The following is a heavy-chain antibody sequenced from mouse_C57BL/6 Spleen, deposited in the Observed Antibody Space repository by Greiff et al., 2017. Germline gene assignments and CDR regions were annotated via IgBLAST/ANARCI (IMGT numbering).Heavy chain of an antibody. Sequence: VQGVESGAELVKPGASVKISCKASGYAFSSYWMNWVKQRPGKGLEWIGQIYPGDGDTNYNGKFKGKATLTADKSSSTAYMQLSSLTSEDSAVYFCARGLGRGYFDVWGTGTTVTVSS. CDR1: GYAFSSYW. D-gene: IGHD4-1*01. V-gene: IGHV1-80*01. CDR2: IYPGDGDT. CDR3: ARGLGRGYFDV. J-gene: IGHJ1*03.